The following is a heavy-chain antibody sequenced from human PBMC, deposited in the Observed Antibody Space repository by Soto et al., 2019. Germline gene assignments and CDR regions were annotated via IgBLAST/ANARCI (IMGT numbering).Heavy chain of an antibody. CDR3: VRLGFVGEGDF. D-gene: IGHD3-16*01. CDR1: GFTFSRYW. V-gene: IGHV3-74*01. J-gene: IGHJ4*02. Sequence: PGGSLRLSCATSGFTFSRYWIHWVRQAPGEGLVWVSRISGDGVHTDYAESVKGRFTVSRDIAKSTGYLQMNNLRAEDTAIYYCVRLGFVGEGDFWGQGILVTVSS. CDR2: ISGDGVHT.